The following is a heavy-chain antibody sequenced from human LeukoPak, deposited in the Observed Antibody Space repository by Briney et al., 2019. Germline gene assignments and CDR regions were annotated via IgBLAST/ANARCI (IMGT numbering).Heavy chain of an antibody. V-gene: IGHV1-18*01. Sequence: ASVKVSCKASGYTFTSHGISWVRQAPGQGLEWMGWISTYNGNTNYAQKLQGRVSMTTDTSTSTAYMDLRSLRSEDTAVYYCARVSLHFWDTRTGDWFDPWGQGTLVTVSS. D-gene: IGHD3-3*02. CDR3: ARVSLHFWDTRTGDWFDP. CDR1: GYTFTSHG. CDR2: ISTYNGNT. J-gene: IGHJ5*02.